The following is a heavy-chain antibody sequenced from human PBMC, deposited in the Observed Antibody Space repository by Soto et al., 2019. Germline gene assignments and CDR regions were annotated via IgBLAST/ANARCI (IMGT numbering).Heavy chain of an antibody. CDR3: ARESEDLTSNFDY. CDR2: ISSTTNYI. CDR1: GFIFTRYS. J-gene: IGHJ4*02. V-gene: IGHV3-21*06. Sequence: GGSLRLSCAASGFIFTRYSMNWVRQAPGKGLEWVSSISSTTNYIYYGDSMKGRFTISRDNAKNSRYLEMNSLRAEDTAVYYCARESEDLTSNFDYWGQGTLVTVS.